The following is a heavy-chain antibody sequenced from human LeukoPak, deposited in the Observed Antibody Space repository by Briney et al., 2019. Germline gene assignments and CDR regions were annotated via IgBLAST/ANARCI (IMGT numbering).Heavy chain of an antibody. V-gene: IGHV3-15*01. Sequence: GGSLRLSCAASGFTFSSYSMNWVRQAPGKGLEWVGRIKSKTDGGTTDYAAPVKGRFTISRDDSKNTLYLQMSSLKTEDTAVYYCTTGYYYGSGSYYPYWGQGTLVTVSS. CDR2: IKSKTDGGTT. CDR3: TTGYYYGSGSYYPY. CDR1: GFTFSSYS. J-gene: IGHJ4*02. D-gene: IGHD3-10*01.